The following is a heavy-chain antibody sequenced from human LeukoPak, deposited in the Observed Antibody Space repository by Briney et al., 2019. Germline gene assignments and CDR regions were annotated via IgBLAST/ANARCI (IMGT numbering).Heavy chain of an antibody. Sequence: SETLSLTCAVYGGSFRSYYWSWIRQPPGKGLEWIGEINHSGSTNYNPSLKSRVTISVDTSKNQFSLKLSSVTAADTAVYYCARGARVVVVAATVIWFDPWGQGTLVTVSS. CDR2: INHSGST. CDR3: ARGARVVVVAATVIWFDP. V-gene: IGHV4-34*01. J-gene: IGHJ5*02. CDR1: GGSFRSYY. D-gene: IGHD2-15*01.